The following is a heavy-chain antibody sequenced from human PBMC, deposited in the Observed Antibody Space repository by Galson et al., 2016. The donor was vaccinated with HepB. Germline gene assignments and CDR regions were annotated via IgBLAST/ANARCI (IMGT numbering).Heavy chain of an antibody. CDR2: ISNDGSHQ. D-gene: IGHD4-17*01. V-gene: IGHV3-30*04. Sequence: SLRLSCAASGFSFSDYTMHWVRQAPGKGLEWVAVISNDGSHQYYTDSAKGRFTISRDNSKNTLYLQMNSLRPNDTAVNYCARGSPRDGYFDYWGQGTLVTVSS. CDR3: ARGSPRDGYFDY. CDR1: GFSFSDYT. J-gene: IGHJ4*02.